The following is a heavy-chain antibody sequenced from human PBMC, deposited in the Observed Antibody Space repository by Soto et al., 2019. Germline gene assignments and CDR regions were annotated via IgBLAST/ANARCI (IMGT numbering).Heavy chain of an antibody. V-gene: IGHV1-69*13. CDR2: IIPIFGTA. CDR1: GGTFSSYA. D-gene: IGHD3-16*01. J-gene: IGHJ6*02. CDR3: ARDIYDYVWGSYRERGYYYGMDV. Sequence: SVKVSCKASGGTFSSYAISWVRQAPGQGLEWMGGIIPIFGTANYAQKFQGRVTITADESTSTAYMELSSLRSEDTAVYYCARDIYDYVWGSYRERGYYYGMDVWGQGTTVTVSS.